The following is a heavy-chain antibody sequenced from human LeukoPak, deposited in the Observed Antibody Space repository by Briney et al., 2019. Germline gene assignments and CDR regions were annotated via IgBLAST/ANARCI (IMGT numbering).Heavy chain of an antibody. CDR2: VSAYADNT. CDR1: SYTFINYG. CDR3: ARDCIGCHGFDY. J-gene: IGHJ4*02. D-gene: IGHD2-15*01. V-gene: IGHV1-18*01. Sequence: ASVKVSCKASSYTFINYGITWVRQAPGQGLEWMGWVSAYADNTNYVQKFQGRVSMTTDTSSNTAYMELRSLRPDDTAVYYCARDCIGCHGFDYWGQGTLVTVSS.